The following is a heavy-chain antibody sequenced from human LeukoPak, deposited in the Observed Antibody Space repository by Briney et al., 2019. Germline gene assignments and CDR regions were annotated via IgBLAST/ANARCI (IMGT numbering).Heavy chain of an antibody. D-gene: IGHD6-19*01. CDR1: GFTFSNYA. Sequence: GGSLRLSCAASGFTFSNYAMLWVRQGLGKGLEWMAVISYDGSYKYYADSVKGRFTISRGNSKNTLYLQMSSLRTEDTAVYYCARGATSGWADAFNVWGQGTTVSVSS. V-gene: IGHV3-30*04. CDR3: ARGATSGWADAFNV. CDR2: ISYDGSYK. J-gene: IGHJ3*01.